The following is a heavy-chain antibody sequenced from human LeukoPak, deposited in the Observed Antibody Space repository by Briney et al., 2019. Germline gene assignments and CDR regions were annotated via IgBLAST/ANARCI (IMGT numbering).Heavy chain of an antibody. V-gene: IGHV3-48*04. CDR3: ARDVGTVADHYGMDV. J-gene: IGHJ6*02. D-gene: IGHD4-23*01. CDR2: ISSSSSTI. Sequence: GGSLRLSCAASGSTFSSYSMNWVRQAPGKGLKWVSYISSSSSTIYYADSVKGRFTISRDNAKNSLYLQMNSLRAEDTAVYYCARDVGTVADHYGMDVWGQGTTVTVSS. CDR1: GSTFSSYS.